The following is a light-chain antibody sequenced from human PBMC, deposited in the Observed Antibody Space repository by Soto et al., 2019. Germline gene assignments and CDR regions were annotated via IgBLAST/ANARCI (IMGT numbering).Light chain of an antibody. J-gene: IGLJ2*01. CDR3: AAWDDSLRGPV. CDR1: SSNIGSNY. V-gene: IGLV1-47*01. Sequence: QPVLTQPPSASGTPGQRVTISCSGSSSNIGSNYVYWYQQLPGTAPKLLIYRNNQRPSGVPDRFSGSQSGTSASLAISGLRSEDEADYYCAAWDDSLRGPVFGGGTKLTVL. CDR2: RNN.